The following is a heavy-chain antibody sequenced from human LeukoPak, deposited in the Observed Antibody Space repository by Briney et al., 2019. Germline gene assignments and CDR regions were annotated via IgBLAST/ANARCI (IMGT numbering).Heavy chain of an antibody. Sequence: SETLSLTCTVSGGSISSSSHCWSWIRQPPGKGLEWIGYIYYSGSTNYNPSLKSRVTISVDTSKNQFSLKLSSVTAADTAVYYCARITRATYYDFWSGYYAAFDIWGQGTMVTVSS. D-gene: IGHD3-3*01. V-gene: IGHV4-61*01. J-gene: IGHJ3*02. CDR3: ARITRATYYDFWSGYYAAFDI. CDR1: GGSISSSSHC. CDR2: IYYSGST.